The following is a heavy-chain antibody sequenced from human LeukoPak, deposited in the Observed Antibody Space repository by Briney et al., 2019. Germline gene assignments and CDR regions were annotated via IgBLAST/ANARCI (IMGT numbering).Heavy chain of an antibody. CDR2: IYTSGST. D-gene: IGHD3-9*01. V-gene: IGHV4-61*02. CDR3: ARLILTGYYFDY. J-gene: IGHJ4*02. Sequence: SQTLSLTCTVSGGSISSGSYYWSWIRQPAGKGLEWIGRIYTSGSTYYNPSLKSRVTISVDTSKNQFSLKLSSVTAADTAVYYCARLILTGYYFDYWGQGTLVTVSS. CDR1: GGSISSGSYY.